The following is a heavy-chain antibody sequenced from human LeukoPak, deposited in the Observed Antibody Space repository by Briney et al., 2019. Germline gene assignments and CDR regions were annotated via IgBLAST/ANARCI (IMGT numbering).Heavy chain of an antibody. CDR2: ISYDGSNK. CDR1: GFTFSSYA. V-gene: IGHV3-30-3*01. D-gene: IGHD1-1*01. CDR3: AREAVRTWYFDY. Sequence: GGSLRLYCAASGFTFSSYAMQWVRQAPGKGLEWVAVISYDGSNKYYADSVKGRFTISRDNSKNTLYLQMNSLRAEDTAVYYCAREAVRTWYFDYWGQGTLVTVSS. J-gene: IGHJ4*02.